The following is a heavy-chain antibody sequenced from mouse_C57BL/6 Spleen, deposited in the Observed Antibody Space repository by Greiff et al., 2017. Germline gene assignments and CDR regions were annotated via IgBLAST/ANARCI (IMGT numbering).Heavy chain of an antibody. CDR1: GYAFSSSW. D-gene: IGHD1-1*01. CDR2: IYPGDGDT. Sequence: VQLQQSGPELVKPGASVKISCKASGYAFSSSWMNWVKQRPGQGLEWIGRIYPGDGDTNYNGKFKGKATLTADKSSSTAYMQLSSLTSEDSAVDFCARGEITTVVEDPYWYFDVWGTGTTVTVSS. J-gene: IGHJ1*03. CDR3: ARGEITTVVEDPYWYFDV. V-gene: IGHV1-82*01.